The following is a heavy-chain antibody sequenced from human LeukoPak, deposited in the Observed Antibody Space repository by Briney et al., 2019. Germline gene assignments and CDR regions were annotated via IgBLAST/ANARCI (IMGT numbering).Heavy chain of an antibody. CDR2: ISSSSINI. Sequence: PGGSLRLSCAASGFTFSTYTMNWVRQAPGKGLEWVSSISSSSINIYYADSVKGRFTISRDNAKSSLFLQMNSLRAEDTAVYYCARFCGSATCKDLDYWGQGILVTVSS. CDR1: GFTFSTYT. CDR3: ARFCGSATCKDLDY. V-gene: IGHV3-21*01. D-gene: IGHD2-2*01. J-gene: IGHJ4*02.